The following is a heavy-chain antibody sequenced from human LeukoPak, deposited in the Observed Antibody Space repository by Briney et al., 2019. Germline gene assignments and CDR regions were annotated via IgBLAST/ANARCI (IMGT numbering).Heavy chain of an antibody. J-gene: IGHJ3*02. D-gene: IGHD2-15*01. Sequence: TLSLTCTVSGGSISSGGYYWSWIRQHPGKGLEWIGYIYYSGSTYYNPSLKSRVTISVDTSKNQFSLKLSSVTAADTAVYYCARSILPDAFDIWGQGTMVTVSS. CDR1: GGSISSGGYY. CDR3: ARSILPDAFDI. CDR2: IYYSGST. V-gene: IGHV4-31*03.